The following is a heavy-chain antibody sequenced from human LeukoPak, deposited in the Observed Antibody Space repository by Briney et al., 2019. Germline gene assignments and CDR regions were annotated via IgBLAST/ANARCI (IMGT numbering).Heavy chain of an antibody. CDR1: GGFITSNYW. J-gene: IGHJ3*02. D-gene: IGHD3-22*01. CDR3: AGEVYDSSGNGFDI. CDR2: IYHSGST. V-gene: IGHV4-4*02. Sequence: SETLSLTCAVSGGFITSNYWWSWVRQPPGKGLEWIGEIYHSGSTNYNPSLKSRVTISVDKSKNQFSLKLSSVTAADTAVYYCAGEVYDSSGNGFDIWGQGTMVTVSS.